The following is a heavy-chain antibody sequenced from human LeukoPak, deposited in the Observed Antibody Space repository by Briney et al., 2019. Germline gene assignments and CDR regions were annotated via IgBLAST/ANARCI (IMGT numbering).Heavy chain of an antibody. V-gene: IGHV3-23*01. D-gene: IGHD5-24*01. CDR1: GFTFSSYA. CDR2: ISGSGGST. Sequence: GGSLRLSCAASGFTFSSYAMSWVRQAPGKGLEWVSAISGSGGSTYYADSVKGRFTISRDNSRNTLYLQMNSLRAEDTAVYYCAKDDRWLQFCCWGQGTLVTVSA. CDR3: AKDDRWLQFCC. J-gene: IGHJ4*02.